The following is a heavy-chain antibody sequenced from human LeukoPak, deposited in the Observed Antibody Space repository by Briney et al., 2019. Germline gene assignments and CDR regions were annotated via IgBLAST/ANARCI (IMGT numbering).Heavy chain of an antibody. D-gene: IGHD3-10*01. J-gene: IGHJ3*02. CDR2: IIPIFGTA. V-gene: IGHV1-69*06. Sequence: GASVKVSCKASGGTFSSYAISWVRQAPGQGLEWMGGIIPIFGTANYAQKFQGRVTITADKSTSTAYMELSSLRSEDTAVYYCARDLTYYYGSGSYYTMGDAFDIWGQGTMVTVSS. CDR3: ARDLTYYYGSGSYYTMGDAFDI. CDR1: GGTFSSYA.